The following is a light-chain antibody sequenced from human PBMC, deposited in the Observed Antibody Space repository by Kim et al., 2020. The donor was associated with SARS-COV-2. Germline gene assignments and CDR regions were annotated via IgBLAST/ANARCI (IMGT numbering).Light chain of an antibody. Sequence: GERATLSCRASQSVNNNYLAWYQQKPGQAPGLLIYGASSRATGIPDRFSGSGSGTDFTLTISRLEPEDFAVYYCQQYGNSPRALIFGGGTKVEI. CDR2: GAS. CDR3: QQYGNSPRALI. CDR1: QSVNNNY. V-gene: IGKV3-20*01. J-gene: IGKJ4*01.